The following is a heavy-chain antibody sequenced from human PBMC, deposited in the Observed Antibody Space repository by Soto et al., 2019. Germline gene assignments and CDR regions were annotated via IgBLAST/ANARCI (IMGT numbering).Heavy chain of an antibody. D-gene: IGHD1-26*01. CDR3: AKPPIVGALSPFDY. V-gene: IGHV3-30*18. J-gene: IGHJ4*02. CDR2: ISYDGSNK. Sequence: QVQLVESGGGVVQPGRSLRLSCAASGFTFSSYGMRWVRQAPGKGLEWVAVISYDGSNKYYADSVKGRFTISRDNSKNTLYLQMNSLRAEDTAVYYCAKPPIVGALSPFDYWGQGTLVTVSS. CDR1: GFTFSSYG.